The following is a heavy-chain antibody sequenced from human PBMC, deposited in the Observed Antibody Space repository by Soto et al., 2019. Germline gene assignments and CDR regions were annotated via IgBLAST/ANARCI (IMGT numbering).Heavy chain of an antibody. Sequence: QVQLVQSGAEVKKPGASVKLSCKASGYTFTSYAIHWVRQAPGQRLECMGWINTDNGNTKYSQKFQXXVTITRDTSASTAYLELSSLTSEDTAVYFCARAPSGYYFDNWGQGTLVTVSS. CDR3: ARAPSGYYFDN. CDR2: INTDNGNT. CDR1: GYTFTSYA. J-gene: IGHJ4*02. D-gene: IGHD3-10*01. V-gene: IGHV1-3*04.